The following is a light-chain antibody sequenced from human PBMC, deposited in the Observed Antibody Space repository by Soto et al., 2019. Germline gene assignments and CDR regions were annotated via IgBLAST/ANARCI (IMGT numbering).Light chain of an antibody. Sequence: DIQVTQSPSSLSASVGDRVTITCRASQNINNYLNWYQRKPGTAPTLLIYAASNLQSGVPSRFSGSGSGTDFALTISSLQPDDFGTYYCQQDFSLPWTFGQGTEVEVK. CDR1: QNINNY. CDR3: QQDFSLPWT. CDR2: AAS. J-gene: IGKJ1*01. V-gene: IGKV1-39*01.